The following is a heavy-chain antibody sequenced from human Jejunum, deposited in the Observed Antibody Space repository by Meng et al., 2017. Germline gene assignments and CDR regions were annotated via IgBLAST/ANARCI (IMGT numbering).Heavy chain of an antibody. D-gene: IGHD4-11*01. CDR3: ARGNEYSNYGADF. CDR2: INDSGST. J-gene: IGHJ4*02. Sequence: QVKLQQWGAGLLKPSETLSTPCAVYGGSISDYYWTWIRQPPGKGLEWIGEINDSGSTNYNPSLKSRVTISVDTSKSQFYLRVSSVNAADTVVYYCARGNEYSNYGADFWGQGTLVTVSS. V-gene: IGHV4-34*01. CDR1: GGSISDYY.